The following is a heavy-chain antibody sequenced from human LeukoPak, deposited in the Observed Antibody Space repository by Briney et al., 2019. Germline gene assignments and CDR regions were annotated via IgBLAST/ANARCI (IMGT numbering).Heavy chain of an antibody. CDR1: GLSLSTSGVG. Sequence: ESGPTLVKPTQTLTLTCTFSGLSLSTSGVGVGWIRQPPGKALEWLSLIYWNDDKRYSPSLKSRLTITKDTSKNQVVLTMTNMDPVDTATYYCAHSVDTAMVNAFDIWGQGTMVTVSS. J-gene: IGHJ3*02. V-gene: IGHV2-5*01. CDR3: AHSVDTAMVNAFDI. D-gene: IGHD5-18*01. CDR2: IYWNDDK.